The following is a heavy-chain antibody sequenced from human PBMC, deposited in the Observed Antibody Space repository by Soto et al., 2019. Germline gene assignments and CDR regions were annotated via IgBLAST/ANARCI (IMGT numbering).Heavy chain of an antibody. CDR2: IWYDGSNK. CDR3: ARDFRDWNYFHGFDY. J-gene: IGHJ4*02. CDR1: GFTFSSYG. Sequence: GGSLRLSCAASGFTFSSYGMHWVRQAPGKGLEWVAVIWYDGSNKYYADSVKGRFTISRDNSKNTLYLQMNSPRAEDTAVYYCARDFRDWNYFHGFDYWGQGTLVTVSS. V-gene: IGHV3-33*01. D-gene: IGHD1-7*01.